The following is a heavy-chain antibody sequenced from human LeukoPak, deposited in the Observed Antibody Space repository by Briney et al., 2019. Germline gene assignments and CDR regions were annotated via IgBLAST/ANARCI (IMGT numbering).Heavy chain of an antibody. CDR2: IYYSGST. D-gene: IGHD2-15*01. V-gene: IGHV4-59*01. CDR3: ARDRGGGSCYIDY. Sequence: SETLSLTCTVSGGSISSYYWSWNRQPPGKGLEWIGYIYYSGSTNYNPSLKSRVTISVDTSKNQFSLKLSSVTAADTAVYYCARDRGGGSCYIDYWGQGTLVTVSS. CDR1: GGSISSYY. J-gene: IGHJ4*02.